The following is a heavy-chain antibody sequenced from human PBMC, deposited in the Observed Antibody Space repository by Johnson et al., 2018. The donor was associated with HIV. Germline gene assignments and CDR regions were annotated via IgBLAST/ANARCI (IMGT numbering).Heavy chain of an antibody. V-gene: IGHV3-9*01. Sequence: VQLVESGGGLVQPGRSLRLSCAASGFTFDDYAMHWVRQAPGKGLEWVSGISWNSGSIGYADSVKGRFTISRDNAKNSLYLQMNSLRAEDTALYYCAKVDSGSYFDAFVIWGQGTMVTVSS. CDR2: ISWNSGSI. CDR1: GFTFDDYA. CDR3: AKVDSGSYFDAFVI. D-gene: IGHD1-26*01. J-gene: IGHJ3*02.